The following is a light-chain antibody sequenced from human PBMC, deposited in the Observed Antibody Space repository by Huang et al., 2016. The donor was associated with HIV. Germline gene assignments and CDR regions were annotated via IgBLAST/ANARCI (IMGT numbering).Light chain of an antibody. CDR3: QQYNNWPPYD. J-gene: IGKJ2*01. CDR1: QSVKKN. CDR2: GVS. V-gene: IGKV3-15*01. Sequence: DMVMTQSPGTLSVSPGERATLSCRASQSVKKNLAWYKQKPGQAPRLLISGVSTREAGVPARFSGNGSETEFTLTITSVQSEDSAVYYCQQYNNWPPYDFGQGTKLEIK.